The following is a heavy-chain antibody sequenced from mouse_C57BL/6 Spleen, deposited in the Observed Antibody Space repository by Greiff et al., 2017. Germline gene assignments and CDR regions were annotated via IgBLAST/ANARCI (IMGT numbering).Heavy chain of an antibody. J-gene: IGHJ2*01. V-gene: IGHV1-82*01. CDR1: GYAFSSSW. Sequence: QVQLQQSGPELVKPGASVKISCKASGYAFSSSWMNWVKQRPGKGLEWIGRIYSGDGDTNYNGKFKGKATLTADKSSSTAYMQLSSLTSEDSAVYFCAREGETAQADYWGQGTTLTVSS. D-gene: IGHD3-2*02. CDR3: AREGETAQADY. CDR2: IYSGDGDT.